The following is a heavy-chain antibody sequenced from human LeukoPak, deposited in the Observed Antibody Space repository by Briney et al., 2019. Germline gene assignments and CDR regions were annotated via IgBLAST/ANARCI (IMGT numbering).Heavy chain of an antibody. Sequence: GGSLRLSCAASGFTFSSYGMHWVRQAPGKGLEWVAFIRYDGSNKYYADSVKGRFTISRDNSKNTLYLQMNSLRAEDTAVYYCAKEVEYYDFWSGPDAFDIWGQGTMVTVSS. D-gene: IGHD3-3*01. CDR1: GFTFSSYG. CDR3: AKEVEYYDFWSGPDAFDI. CDR2: IRYDGSNK. V-gene: IGHV3-30*02. J-gene: IGHJ3*02.